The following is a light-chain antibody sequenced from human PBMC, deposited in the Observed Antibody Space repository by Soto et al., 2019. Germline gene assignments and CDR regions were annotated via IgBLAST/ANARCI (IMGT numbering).Light chain of an antibody. Sequence: DIQRTQSPSSLSASVGDRVTITCRASQGIRNDLGWFQKKPGKAPQSLIYAASSLQSGVPSRFNGSGSGTEFNLTISSLQTEDFATYECQQSYSTTITFGQGTRLEIK. CDR3: QQSYSTTIT. CDR1: QGIRND. J-gene: IGKJ5*01. V-gene: IGKV1-17*01. CDR2: AAS.